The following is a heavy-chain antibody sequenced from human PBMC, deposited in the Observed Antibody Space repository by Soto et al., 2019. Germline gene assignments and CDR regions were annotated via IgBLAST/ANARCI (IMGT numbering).Heavy chain of an antibody. CDR3: ARDLGGPDY. CDR2: IGGSGGFGA. V-gene: IGHV3-23*01. J-gene: IGHJ4*02. Sequence: GGSLRLSCAASGFTFSNYAMGWVRQAPGKGLEWVSAIGGSGGFGAAYADSVKGRFFISRDIARNTLFLQMNSLRADDTAVYYCARDLGGPDYWGRGTSVTVSS. D-gene: IGHD3-16*01. CDR1: GFTFSNYA.